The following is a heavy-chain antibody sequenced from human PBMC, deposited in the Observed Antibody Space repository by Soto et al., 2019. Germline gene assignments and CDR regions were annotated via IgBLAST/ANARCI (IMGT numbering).Heavy chain of an antibody. Sequence: EVQLVESGGGLVQPGGSLRLSCAASGFTFSSYWIHWVLQAPGKGLVLVSRINSDGSSTSYADSVKGRFTSSRDNAKNTLYLQMNSLRAEDTAVYYCARDGTNGMDVWGQGTTVTVSS. CDR3: ARDGTNGMDV. CDR1: GFTFSSYW. V-gene: IGHV3-74*01. J-gene: IGHJ6*02. CDR2: INSDGSST.